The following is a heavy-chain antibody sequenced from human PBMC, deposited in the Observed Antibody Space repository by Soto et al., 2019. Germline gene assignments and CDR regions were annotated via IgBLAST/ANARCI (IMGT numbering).Heavy chain of an antibody. CDR3: ARDVGSSGSSRWFDT. CDR2: ISSRSSYI. J-gene: IGHJ5*02. Sequence: PGGSLRLSCAASGFTFSDHGMNWVRQAPGKGLEWVSCISSRSSYIYYAASVKGRFTISRDNAKNSLYLQMNSLRAEDTAVYYCARDVGSSGSSRWFDTWGQGTLVTVSS. D-gene: IGHD3-10*01. CDR1: GFTFSDHG. V-gene: IGHV3-21*01.